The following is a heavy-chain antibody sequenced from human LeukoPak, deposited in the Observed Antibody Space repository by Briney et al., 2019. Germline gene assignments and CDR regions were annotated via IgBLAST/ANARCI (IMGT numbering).Heavy chain of an antibody. V-gene: IGHV5-10-1*01. CDR2: IDPSDSYT. CDR3: ARQEAGVFDY. J-gene: IGHJ4*02. D-gene: IGHD6-19*01. CDR1: GYSFTSYW. Sequence: GESLKISCKGSGYSFTSYWISWVRQMPGKGLERMGRIDPSDSYTNYSPSFQGHVTISADKSISTAYLQWSSLKASDTAMYYCARQEAGVFDYWGQGTLVTVSS.